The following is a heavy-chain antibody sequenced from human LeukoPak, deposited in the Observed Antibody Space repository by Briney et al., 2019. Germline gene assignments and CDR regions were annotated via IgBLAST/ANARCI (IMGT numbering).Heavy chain of an antibody. CDR1: GFTFGDYY. CDR3: ARAGDIVATIKGYFDY. D-gene: IGHD5-12*01. V-gene: IGHV3-11*04. J-gene: IGHJ4*02. CDR2: ISSRSGSSI. Sequence: GSLRLSCAASGFTFGDYYMTWIRQAPVKGLEWVSYISSRSGSSIYYGDSVKGRFTVSRDNAKNSLYLQMNSLRAEDTAVYYCARAGDIVATIKGYFDYWGQGTLVTVSS.